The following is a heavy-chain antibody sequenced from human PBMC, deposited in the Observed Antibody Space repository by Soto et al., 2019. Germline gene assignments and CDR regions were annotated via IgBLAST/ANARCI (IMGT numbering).Heavy chain of an antibody. Sequence: DVQLLESGGGLVQPGGSLRLSCAASGFTFNAYAMTWVRQAPGKGREWVSAIGGSGGNRYYAGSVRGRFTISRDNSEDTVDLQMNSLRVEDTALYYCARVASDYINSVDHWGQGILVSVSS. CDR3: ARVASDYINSVDH. J-gene: IGHJ4*02. CDR2: IGGSGGNR. CDR1: GFTFNAYA. D-gene: IGHD4-4*01. V-gene: IGHV3-23*01.